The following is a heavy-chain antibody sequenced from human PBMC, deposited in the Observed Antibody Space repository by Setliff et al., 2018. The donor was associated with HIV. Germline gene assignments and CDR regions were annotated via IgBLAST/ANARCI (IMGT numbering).Heavy chain of an antibody. CDR3: ATRIRDGHRGYGYFDF. J-gene: IGHJ4*02. Sequence: ASVKVSCKASGYTFSNYGISWVRQAPGQGPEWMGGFDPEDNKIVYAQKFQGRVTTTEDTSTDTAYMELSSLRPEDTAVYYCATRIRDGHRGYGYFDFWGQGTLVTVSS. CDR2: FDPEDNKI. V-gene: IGHV1-24*01. D-gene: IGHD5-12*01. CDR1: GYTFSNYG.